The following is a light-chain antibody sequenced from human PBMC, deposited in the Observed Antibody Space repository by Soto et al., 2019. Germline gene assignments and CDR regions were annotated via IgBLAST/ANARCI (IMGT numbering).Light chain of an antibody. Sequence: EIVLTQFPGALSLSPGERVTLSCRASQTVSNTYLAWYQQKSGQAPKFLIYGASNRATGIPDRFSGSGSGTDFNRTISRLEPEDFTVYYCQQYGALPPTFGGGTKVEIK. CDR2: GAS. CDR1: QTVSNTY. CDR3: QQYGALPPT. V-gene: IGKV3-20*01. J-gene: IGKJ4*01.